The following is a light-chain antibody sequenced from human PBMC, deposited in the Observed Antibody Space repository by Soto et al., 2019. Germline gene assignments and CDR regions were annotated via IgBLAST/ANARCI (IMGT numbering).Light chain of an antibody. CDR2: SAS. V-gene: IGKV1-39*01. CDR3: QQRSNWPPA. Sequence: DIQMTQSPLSLSASVGDRVTVTCRAGQSISRYLNWYQQRPGKAPKLLIYSASSLQTGVPSRFSGSGSGTDFTLTISSLEPEDFAVYYCQQRSNWPPAFGPATRWIS. CDR1: QSISRY. J-gene: IGKJ3*01.